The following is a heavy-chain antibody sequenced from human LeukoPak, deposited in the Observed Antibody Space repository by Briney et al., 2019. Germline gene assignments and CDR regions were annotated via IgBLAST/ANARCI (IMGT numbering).Heavy chain of an antibody. CDR2: IYYSGST. CDR1: GGSISSYY. Sequence: KPSETLSLTCTVSGGSISSYYWSWIRQPPGKGLEWIGYIYYSGSTNYNPSLKSRVTISVDTSKNQFSLKLSSVTAADTAVYYCARDLDDAFDIWGQGTMVTVSS. CDR3: ARDLDDAFDI. V-gene: IGHV4-59*01. J-gene: IGHJ3*02.